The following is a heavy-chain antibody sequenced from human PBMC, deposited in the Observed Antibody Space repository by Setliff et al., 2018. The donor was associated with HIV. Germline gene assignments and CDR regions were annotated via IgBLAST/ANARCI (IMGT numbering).Heavy chain of an antibody. D-gene: IGHD3-16*01. J-gene: IGHJ4*02. Sequence: SETLSLTCDVSGYSISSGYYWGWIRQPPGKGLEWIGSIYHSGTIFYKPSLKSRFAISEDTSKNHFSLNLTSVTAADTAVYFCSRHRANWGGPWDYWGQGTLVTVSS. V-gene: IGHV4-38-2*01. CDR1: GYSISSGYY. CDR2: IYHSGTI. CDR3: SRHRANWGGPWDY.